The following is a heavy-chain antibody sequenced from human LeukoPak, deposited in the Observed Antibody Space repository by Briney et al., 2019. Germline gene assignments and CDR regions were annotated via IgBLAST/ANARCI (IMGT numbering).Heavy chain of an antibody. J-gene: IGHJ6*03. V-gene: IGHV1-18*01. CDR3: ARSDSSGRYGGYYYYYMDV. Sequence: ASVKVSCKASGYTFTSYGFTWVRQAPGQGLEWMGWISAYNGNTNYAQKLQGKVTMTTDTSTSTAYMELRSLRSDDTAVYYCARSDSSGRYGGYYYYYMDVWGKGTTVTVSS. D-gene: IGHD6-19*01. CDR1: GYTFTSYG. CDR2: ISAYNGNT.